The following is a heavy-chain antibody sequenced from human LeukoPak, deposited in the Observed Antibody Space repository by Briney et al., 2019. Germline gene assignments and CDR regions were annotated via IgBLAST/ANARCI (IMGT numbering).Heavy chain of an antibody. Sequence: GSLRLSCAASGFTSSSYWMHWVRQAPGKGLVWVSRINSDGSSTSYADSVKGRFTISRDNAKNTLYLQMNSLRAEDTAVYYCARAPYSSSWYWHFDYWGQGTLVTVSS. V-gene: IGHV3-74*01. CDR3: ARAPYSSSWYWHFDY. CDR2: INSDGSST. CDR1: GFTSSSYW. D-gene: IGHD6-13*01. J-gene: IGHJ4*02.